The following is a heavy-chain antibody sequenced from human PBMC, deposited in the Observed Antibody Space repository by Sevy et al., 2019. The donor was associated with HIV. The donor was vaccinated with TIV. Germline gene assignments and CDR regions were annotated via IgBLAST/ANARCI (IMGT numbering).Heavy chain of an antibody. CDR1: GDTIVSSGHY. Sequence: SETLSLTCTISGDTIVSSGHYWGWIRQTPGKGLEWTGSVYYNGHTYSNPSLKSRLTISIDTSTNQFSLNLNSVTAADTGIYFCSREAGGYDYDYGMDVWGQGTTVTVSS. D-gene: IGHD6-13*01. V-gene: IGHV4-39*02. CDR2: VYYNGHT. J-gene: IGHJ6*02. CDR3: SREAGGYDYDYGMDV.